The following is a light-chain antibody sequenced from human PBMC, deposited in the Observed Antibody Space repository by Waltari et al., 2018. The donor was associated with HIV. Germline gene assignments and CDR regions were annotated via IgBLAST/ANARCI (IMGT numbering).Light chain of an antibody. J-gene: IGLJ2*01. V-gene: IGLV2-8*01. CDR3: SSFAPTNKFYVL. CDR1: SSDIGGYNY. CDR2: EVT. Sequence: QSTLPQTPSASGSPGQSVTISCTGTSSDIGGYNYVSWYQQHPGKAPKLIMTEVTKRPSGVPDRFSGSKSGNTASLTVSGLQADDEALYYCSSFAPTNKFYVLFGGGTTLTVL.